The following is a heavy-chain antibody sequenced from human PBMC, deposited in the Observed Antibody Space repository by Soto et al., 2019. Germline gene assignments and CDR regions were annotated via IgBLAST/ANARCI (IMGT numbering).Heavy chain of an antibody. V-gene: IGHV1-69*13. CDR3: TRVKGGYSYGSLYYYYGMDV. Sequence: SVKVSCKASGGTFSSYAISWVRQAPGQGLEWMGGIIPIFGTANYAQKFQGRVTITADESTSTAYMELSSLRSEDTAVYYCTRVKGGYSYGSLYYYYGMDVWGQGTTVTVSS. CDR2: IIPIFGTA. D-gene: IGHD5-18*01. J-gene: IGHJ6*02. CDR1: GGTFSSYA.